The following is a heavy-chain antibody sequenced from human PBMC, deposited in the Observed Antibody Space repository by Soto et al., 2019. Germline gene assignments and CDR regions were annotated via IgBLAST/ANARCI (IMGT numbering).Heavy chain of an antibody. Sequence: GGSLRLSCAASGFTFSSYAMSWVRQAPGKGLEWVSAISGSGGSTYYADSVKGRFTISRDNSKNTLYLQMNSLRAEDTAVYYCAKDPTPNLRFLEWLSSPFDYWGQGTLVTVS. CDR1: GFTFSSYA. CDR3: AKDPTPNLRFLEWLSSPFDY. CDR2: ISGSGGST. V-gene: IGHV3-23*01. D-gene: IGHD3-3*01. J-gene: IGHJ4*02.